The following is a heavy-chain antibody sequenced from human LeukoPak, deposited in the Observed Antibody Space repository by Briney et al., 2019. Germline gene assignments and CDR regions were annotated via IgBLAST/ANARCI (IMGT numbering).Heavy chain of an antibody. V-gene: IGHV4-39*01. CDR3: AGFSSGSSS. D-gene: IGHD3-10*01. Sequence: PSETLSLTCTVSGGSISSSSYYWGLIRQPPGKGLEWIGSIYYSGSTYYNPSLKSRVTISVDTSKNQFSLKLSSVTAADTAVYYCAGFSSGSSSWGQGTLVTVSS. J-gene: IGHJ5*02. CDR2: IYYSGST. CDR1: GGSISSSSYY.